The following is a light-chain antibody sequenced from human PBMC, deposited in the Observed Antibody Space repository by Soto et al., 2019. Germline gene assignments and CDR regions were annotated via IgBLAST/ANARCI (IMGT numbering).Light chain of an antibody. Sequence: DVVMTQTPLSLSVARGQPASISCKSSQSLLHITGETFLFWYLQKPGQSPQLLIYEVSTRVSGVPDRFSGSGSGTDFTLEISRVETDDVGIYYCMQSTQLPPTFGQGTRLEI. CDR1: QSLLHITGETF. CDR3: MQSTQLPPT. J-gene: IGKJ5*01. V-gene: IGKV2D-29*02. CDR2: EVS.